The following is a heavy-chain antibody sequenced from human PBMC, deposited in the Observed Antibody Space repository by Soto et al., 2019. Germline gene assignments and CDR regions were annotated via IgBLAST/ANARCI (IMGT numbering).Heavy chain of an antibody. D-gene: IGHD3-16*02. Sequence: EVQLVESGGVLVKPGGSLRLSCAASGFTFSSYSMNWVRQAPGQGLEWVPSISSGASNIYYAESVKDRFTFARDNAKNSLCLQMNSLRAEDTAVYYCAREGGMITFGGVIVRVIGMDVLGQGTTVTVSS. CDR3: AREGGMITFGGVIVRVIGMDV. J-gene: IGHJ6*02. V-gene: IGHV3-21*01. CDR1: GFTFSSYS. CDR2: ISSGASNI.